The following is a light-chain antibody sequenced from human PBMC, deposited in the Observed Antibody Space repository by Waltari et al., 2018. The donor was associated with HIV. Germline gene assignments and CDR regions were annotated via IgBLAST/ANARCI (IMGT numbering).Light chain of an antibody. CDR2: DSS. Sequence: EVVLTQSPATLSLSPGERATLSCWASRSVGTYLAWYQHKPGQAPRLLIYDSSNRGTGIPARFSGSGSGTDFTLTISSLEPEDSGVYYCQQRSNWLSFGGGTKVEIK. CDR1: RSVGTY. CDR3: QQRSNWLS. V-gene: IGKV3-11*01. J-gene: IGKJ4*01.